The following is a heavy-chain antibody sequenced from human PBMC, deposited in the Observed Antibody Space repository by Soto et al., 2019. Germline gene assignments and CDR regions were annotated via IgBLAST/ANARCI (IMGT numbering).Heavy chain of an antibody. D-gene: IGHD1-26*01. CDR1: GLTFSSYW. V-gene: IGHV3-74*01. CDR3: ARASGSNIHFDY. CDR2: INTDGNST. J-gene: IGHJ4*02. Sequence: EVQLVESGGGLVQPGGSLRLSCAASGLTFSSYWMHWVRQAPGKGLVWVSRINTDGNSTTYADSVKGRFTISRDNTKNTLYLKMNSLRVEDTAVYYCARASGSNIHFDYWGQGTLVTVSS.